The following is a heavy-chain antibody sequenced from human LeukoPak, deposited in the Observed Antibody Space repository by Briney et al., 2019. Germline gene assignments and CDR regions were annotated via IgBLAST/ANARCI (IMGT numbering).Heavy chain of an antibody. J-gene: IGHJ4*02. CDR2: ISAYNGNT. D-gene: IGHD5-18*01. V-gene: IGHV1-18*01. CDR1: GYTFTSYG. Sequence: ASVKVSCKATGYTFTSYGISWVRQAPGQGLEWMGWISAYNGNTNYAQKLQGRVTMTTDTSTSTAFMELRSLRSDDTAVYYCARAGRWILEAYYFDYWGQGTLVTVSS. CDR3: ARAGRWILEAYYFDY.